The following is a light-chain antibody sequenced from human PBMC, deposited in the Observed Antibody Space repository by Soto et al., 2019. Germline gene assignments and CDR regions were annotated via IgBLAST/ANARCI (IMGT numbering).Light chain of an antibody. CDR2: DVS. J-gene: IGLJ1*01. CDR3: SSYTSSSTYV. V-gene: IGLV2-14*01. CDR1: SSDVGAYNY. Sequence: QSVLTQPASVSGSPGQSITISCTGTSSDVGAYNYVSWYQQHPGKAPKVMIYDVSNRPSGVSNRFSGSKSGNTASLTFSGLQAEDEADYYCSSYTSSSTYVFGTGTKVTVL.